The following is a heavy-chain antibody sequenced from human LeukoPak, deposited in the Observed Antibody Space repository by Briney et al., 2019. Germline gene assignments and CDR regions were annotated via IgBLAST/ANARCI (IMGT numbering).Heavy chain of an antibody. J-gene: IGHJ4*02. V-gene: IGHV3-21*01. Sequence: GGSLTLSCAASGFTFSSYSMNWVRQAPGKGLEWVSSISSSSSYIYYADSVKGRFTISRDNSKNTLYLEMNSLTVEDTAVYYCATGRGGSSNWGSDYWGQGTQVTVSS. CDR2: ISSSSSYI. CDR3: ATGRGGSSNWGSDY. D-gene: IGHD7-27*01. CDR1: GFTFSSYS.